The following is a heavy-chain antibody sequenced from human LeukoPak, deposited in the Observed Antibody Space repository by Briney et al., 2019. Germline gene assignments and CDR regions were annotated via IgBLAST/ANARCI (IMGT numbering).Heavy chain of an antibody. CDR3: AKSGRGYSYGDFAD. CDR2: ISGPGGKK. V-gene: IGHV3-23*01. J-gene: IGHJ4*02. D-gene: IGHD5-18*01. Sequence: GGSLTLSCAASGFTFSASAMNWVRQAPGKGLQWVASISGPGGKKSSAYSVTGRFTISRDNSKNTLYLQMNSLRAEETALYYCAKSGRGYSYGDFADCGQGTLVTV. CDR1: GFTFSASA.